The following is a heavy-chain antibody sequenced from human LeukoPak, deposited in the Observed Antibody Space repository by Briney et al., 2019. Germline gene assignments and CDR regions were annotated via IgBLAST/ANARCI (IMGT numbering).Heavy chain of an antibody. J-gene: IGHJ5*02. V-gene: IGHV3-30*02. Sequence: GGSLRHSCAASGFTFSSYGMHWVRQAPGKGLEWVAFIRYDGSNKYYADSVKGRFTISRDNSKNTLYLQMNSLRAEDTAVYYCSKGDYDYGGFDPWGQGTLVTVSS. CDR3: SKGDYDYGGFDP. D-gene: IGHD3-3*01. CDR1: GFTFSSYG. CDR2: IRYDGSNK.